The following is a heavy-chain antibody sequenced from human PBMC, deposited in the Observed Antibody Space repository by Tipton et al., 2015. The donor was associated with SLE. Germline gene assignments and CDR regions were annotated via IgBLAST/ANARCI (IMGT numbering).Heavy chain of an antibody. CDR2: IYPDDSDT. V-gene: IGHV5-51*03. Sequence: QLVQSGAEVKKSGESLKISCEGSGYSFSGYWIGWVRQMPGKGLEWMGIIYPDDSDTRYSPSFQGQVTISADKSIRTAYLQWSSLKASDTGMYYCARYMGDTLVKGWFDPWGQGTLVTVSS. CDR3: ARYMGDTLVKGWFDP. CDR1: GYSFSGYW. J-gene: IGHJ5*02. D-gene: IGHD3-22*01.